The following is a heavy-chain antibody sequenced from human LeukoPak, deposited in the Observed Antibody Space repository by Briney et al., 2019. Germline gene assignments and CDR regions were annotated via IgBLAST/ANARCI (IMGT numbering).Heavy chain of an antibody. V-gene: IGHV4-59*01. Sequence: SETLSLTCTVSGGSISSYYWSWIRQPPGKGLEWVGYIHYSGSTHYNPSLKSRVTISVDTSKNQVSLKLRSVTAADTAVYYCARTTEGYAGGPGYSYYYYMDVWGKGTTVTISS. J-gene: IGHJ6*03. CDR3: ARTTEGYAGGPGYSYYYYMDV. D-gene: IGHD5-12*01. CDR1: GGSISSYY. CDR2: IHYSGST.